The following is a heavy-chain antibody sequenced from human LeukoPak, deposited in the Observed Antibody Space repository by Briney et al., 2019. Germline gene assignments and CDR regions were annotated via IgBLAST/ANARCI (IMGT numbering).Heavy chain of an antibody. J-gene: IGHJ3*02. CDR2: IYYSGST. D-gene: IGHD2-15*01. CDR3: AAAYCSGGSCYPDDAFDI. CDR1: GGSISSSSYY. V-gene: IGHV4-39*07. Sequence: SETLSLTCTVSGGSISSSSYYWGWIRQPPGEGLEWIGSIYYSGSTYYNPSLKSRVTISVDTSKNQFSLKLSSVTAADTAVYYCAAAYCSGGSCYPDDAFDIWGQGTMVTVSS.